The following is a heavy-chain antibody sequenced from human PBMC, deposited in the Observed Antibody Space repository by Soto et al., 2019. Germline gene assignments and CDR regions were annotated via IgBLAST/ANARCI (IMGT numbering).Heavy chain of an antibody. CDR3: ANGANWNFSFDY. Sequence: PGGSLRLSCAASGFTFSSYGMHWVRQAPGKGLEWVAVISYDGSNKYYADSVKGRFTISRDNSKNTLYLQMNSLRAEDTAVYYCANGANWNFSFDYWGQGTLVTVSS. CDR1: GFTFSSYG. CDR2: ISYDGSNK. V-gene: IGHV3-30*18. J-gene: IGHJ4*02. D-gene: IGHD1-7*01.